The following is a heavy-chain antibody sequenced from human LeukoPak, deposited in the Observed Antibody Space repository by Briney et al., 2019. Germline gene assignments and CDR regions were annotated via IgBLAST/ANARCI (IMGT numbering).Heavy chain of an antibody. D-gene: IGHD2-2*01. Sequence: SQTLSLTCTVSGGSISSGDYYWSWIRQPPGKGLEWIGYIYYSGSTYYNPSLKSRVTISVDTSKNQFSLKLSSVTAADTAVYYCARDNIVVVPAQGYYYHMDVWGKGTTVTVSS. CDR2: IYYSGST. V-gene: IGHV4-30-4*01. CDR1: GGSISSGDYY. CDR3: ARDNIVVVPAQGYYYHMDV. J-gene: IGHJ6*03.